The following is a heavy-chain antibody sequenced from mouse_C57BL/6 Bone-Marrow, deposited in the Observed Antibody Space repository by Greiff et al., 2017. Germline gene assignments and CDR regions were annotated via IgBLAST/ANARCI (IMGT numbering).Heavy chain of an antibody. J-gene: IGHJ2*01. Sequence: VQLQQSGPELVKPGASVKISCKASGYAFSSSWMNWVKQRPGKGLEWIGRIYPGDGDTNYNGKFKGKATLTADKSSSTAYMQLSSLTSEDSAVYFCARPAYYSNYFDYWGQGTTLTGSS. V-gene: IGHV1-82*01. CDR1: GYAFSSSW. CDR3: ARPAYYSNYFDY. D-gene: IGHD2-5*01. CDR2: IYPGDGDT.